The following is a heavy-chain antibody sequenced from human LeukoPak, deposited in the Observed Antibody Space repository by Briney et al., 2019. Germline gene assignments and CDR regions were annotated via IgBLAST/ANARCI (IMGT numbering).Heavy chain of an antibody. V-gene: IGHV4-4*07. CDR1: SGFFSTFY. CDR3: ARGLGGASYYMDV. CDR2: VDTSGST. D-gene: IGHD3-16*01. J-gene: IGHJ6*03. Sequence: SETLSLTCSVSSGFFSTFYWTWFRQSAWKGLEWIGRVDTSGSTHYNPSLKGRATMSLDTSKNQFSLRLTSVTVADTAVYYCARGLGGASYYMDVWGRGTTVTVSS.